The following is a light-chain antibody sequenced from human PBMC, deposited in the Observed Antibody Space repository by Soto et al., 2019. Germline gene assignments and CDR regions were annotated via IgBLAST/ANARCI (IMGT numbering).Light chain of an antibody. Sequence: IQLTQSPSSLSASVGGRVTITCRASQGISSYLAWYQQEPGKAPKLLIYAASTLQSGVPSRFSGSGSGTDFTLTISSLQPEDFATYYCQQLYSYPITFGQGTRLEI. CDR2: AAS. V-gene: IGKV1-9*01. CDR1: QGISSY. CDR3: QQLYSYPIT. J-gene: IGKJ5*01.